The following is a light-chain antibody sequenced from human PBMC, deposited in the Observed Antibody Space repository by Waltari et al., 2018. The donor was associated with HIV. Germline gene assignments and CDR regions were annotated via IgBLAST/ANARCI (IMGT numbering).Light chain of an antibody. Sequence: QSVLTQPASVSGSPGQSVTISCTGTSNAFGFANYVPWYQQHPGKAPTLIIYEVNSRPSGVSDRFSGSKSGNTASLTISGLQNEDEANYFCTSYTTGDTLLFGGGTKLTVL. J-gene: IGLJ3*02. CDR2: EVN. V-gene: IGLV2-14*03. CDR3: TSYTTGDTLL. CDR1: SNAFGFANY.